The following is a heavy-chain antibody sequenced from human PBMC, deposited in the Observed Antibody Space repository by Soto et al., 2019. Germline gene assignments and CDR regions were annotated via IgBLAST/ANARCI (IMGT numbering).Heavy chain of an antibody. CDR1: DGSISSYY. V-gene: IGHV4-59*08. CDR3: AGDIRSGSYRFDY. CDR2: IYDSGST. Sequence: SETLSLICTVSDGSISSYYWSWLRQPPGKGLEWIGYIYDSGSTLYNPSLKSRVTISVDRPNNQFSLKLRSVTAADTAIYYCAGDIRSGSYRFDYWGQGTLVTVSS. J-gene: IGHJ4*02. D-gene: IGHD1-26*01.